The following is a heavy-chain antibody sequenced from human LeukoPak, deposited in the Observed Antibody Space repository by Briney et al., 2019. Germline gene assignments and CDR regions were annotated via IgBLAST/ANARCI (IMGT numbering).Heavy chain of an antibody. D-gene: IGHD3-3*01. CDR2: INHSGST. V-gene: IGHV4-34*01. CDR1: GGSFSGYY. CDR3: ARLLRPYYFDY. J-gene: IGHJ4*02. Sequence: SETLSLTRAVYGGSFSGYYWSWIRQPPGKGLEWIGEINHSGSTNYNPSLKSRVTISVDTFKNQFSLKLSSVTAADTAVYYCARLLRPYYFDYWGQGTLVTVSS.